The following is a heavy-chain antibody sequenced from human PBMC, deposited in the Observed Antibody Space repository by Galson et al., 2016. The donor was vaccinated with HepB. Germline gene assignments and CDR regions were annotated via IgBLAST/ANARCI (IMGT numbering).Heavy chain of an antibody. CDR1: GGSFSGSY. Sequence: ETLSLTCAVFGGSFSGSYWSWIRQPPGRGLEWIGEINDSGSTDYNPSLKSRATISVDTSKNQFSLRLSSVTAADTAVYYCARGLTIFGLGHYYYYGMDVWGQGTTVTVSS. J-gene: IGHJ6*02. V-gene: IGHV4-34*01. CDR3: ARGLTIFGLGHYYYYGMDV. CDR2: INDSGST. D-gene: IGHD3-3*01.